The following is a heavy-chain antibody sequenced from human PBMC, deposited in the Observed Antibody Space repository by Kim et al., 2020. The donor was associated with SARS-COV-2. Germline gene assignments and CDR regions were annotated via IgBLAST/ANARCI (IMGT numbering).Heavy chain of an antibody. V-gene: IGHV3-30-3*01. CDR3: AGYSSSSYFDY. J-gene: IGHJ4*02. D-gene: IGHD6-6*01. Sequence: GGSLRLSCAASGFTFSSYAMHWVRQAPGKGLEWVTVISYDGSNKYYADSVKGRFTISRDNSKNTLYLQMNSLRAEDTAVYYCAGYSSSSYFDYWGQGTLV. CDR2: ISYDGSNK. CDR1: GFTFSSYA.